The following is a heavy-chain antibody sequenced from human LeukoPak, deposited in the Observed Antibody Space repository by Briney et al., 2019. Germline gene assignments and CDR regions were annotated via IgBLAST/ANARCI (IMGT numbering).Heavy chain of an antibody. CDR1: DYTFTSYG. J-gene: IGHJ4*02. V-gene: IGHV1-18*01. CDR3: ATDGSSGWYFDY. Sequence: ASVKVSCKASDYTFTSYGISWVRQAPGQGLEWMGWISAYSGNTNYAQKLQGRVTMTTDTSTSTAYMELRSLRSDDTAVYYCATDGSSGWYFDYWGQGTLVTVSS. CDR2: ISAYSGNT. D-gene: IGHD6-19*01.